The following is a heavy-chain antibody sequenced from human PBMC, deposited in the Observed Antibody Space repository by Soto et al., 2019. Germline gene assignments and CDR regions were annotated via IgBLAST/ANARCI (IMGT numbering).Heavy chain of an antibody. D-gene: IGHD3-10*01. J-gene: IGHJ6*02. CDR3: ARDKGGEFLKGSGMDV. CDR2: IYHNGET. Sequence: QMQLQESGPGLVKPSETLSLICSVSGDSITAYYLSWLRQSPGKELEWIGYIYHNGETNYNPSLKRLVTISADTSKTQFSLRLSSVTAADTGVYYCARDKGGEFLKGSGMDVWGQGTTVIVSS. V-gene: IGHV4-59*01. CDR1: GDSITAYY.